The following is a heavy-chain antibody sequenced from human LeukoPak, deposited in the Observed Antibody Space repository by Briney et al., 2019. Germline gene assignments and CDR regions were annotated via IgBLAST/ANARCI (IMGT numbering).Heavy chain of an antibody. Sequence: GGSLRLSCAASGFTFSSYSMNWVRQAPGKGLEWVSSITSSSSYIYYADSVKGRFTISRDNAKNSLHLQMNSLRAEDTAVYYCAKDAHYYDSSGSYDYWGQGTLVTVSS. D-gene: IGHD3-22*01. CDR2: ITSSSSYI. CDR3: AKDAHYYDSSGSYDY. V-gene: IGHV3-21*01. CDR1: GFTFSSYS. J-gene: IGHJ4*02.